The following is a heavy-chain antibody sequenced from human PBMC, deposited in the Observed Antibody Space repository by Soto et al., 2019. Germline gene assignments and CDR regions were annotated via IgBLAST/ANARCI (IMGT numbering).Heavy chain of an antibody. CDR3: ARLGPSPRGYYGMDV. CDR2: IYPGDSDT. J-gene: IGHJ6*02. D-gene: IGHD3-10*01. V-gene: IGHV5-51*01. Sequence: PGESLKISCKGSGYSFTSYWIGWVRQMPGKGLEWMGIIYPGDSDTRYSPSFQGQVTISADKSISTAYLQRSSLKASDTAMYYCARLGPSPRGYYGMDVWGQGTTVTVSS. CDR1: GYSFTSYW.